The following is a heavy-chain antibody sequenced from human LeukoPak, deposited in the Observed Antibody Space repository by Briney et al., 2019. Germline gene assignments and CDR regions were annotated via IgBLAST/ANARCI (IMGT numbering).Heavy chain of an antibody. CDR1: GFTFDDYA. CDR3: AKAVVVAATYNLEGGWFDP. V-gene: IGHV3-9*01. D-gene: IGHD2-15*01. J-gene: IGHJ5*02. Sequence: GGSPRLSRAASGFTFDDYAMHWVRQAPGKGLEWVSGISWNSGSIGYADSVKGRFTISRDNAKNSLYLQMNSLRAEDTALYYCAKAVVVAATYNLEGGWFDPWGQGTLVTVSS. CDR2: ISWNSGSI.